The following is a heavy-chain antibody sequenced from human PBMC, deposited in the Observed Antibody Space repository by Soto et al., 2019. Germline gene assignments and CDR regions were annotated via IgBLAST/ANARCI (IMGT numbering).Heavy chain of an antibody. Sequence: LRLSCAASGFTFSSYAMSWVRQAPGKGLEWVSAISGSGGSTYYADSVKGRFTISRDNSKNTLYLQMNSLRAEDTAVYYCASYWDIVVVPAAPGYFDYWGQGTLVTVSS. CDR3: ASYWDIVVVPAAPGYFDY. CDR2: ISGSGGST. D-gene: IGHD2-2*01. V-gene: IGHV3-23*01. CDR1: GFTFSSYA. J-gene: IGHJ4*02.